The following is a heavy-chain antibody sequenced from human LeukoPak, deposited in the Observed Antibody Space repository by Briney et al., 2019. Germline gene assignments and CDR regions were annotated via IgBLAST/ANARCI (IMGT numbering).Heavy chain of an antibody. CDR2: ISSNGGST. CDR3: ARVGMTSGSGCDY. J-gene: IGHJ4*02. D-gene: IGHD6-19*01. CDR1: VFTFSSYG. V-gene: IGHV3-64*01. Sequence: GGTLRLSCADTVFTFSSYGMSWVRQAPGKGVEFVSAISSNGGSTHYSNSVKGRFTISRDSSKNTLYLQMGSLRAEDMALYYCARVGMTSGSGCDYWGQGTLVTVSS.